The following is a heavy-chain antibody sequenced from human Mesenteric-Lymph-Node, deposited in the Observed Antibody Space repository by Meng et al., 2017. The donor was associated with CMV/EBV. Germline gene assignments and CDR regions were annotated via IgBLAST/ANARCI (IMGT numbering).Heavy chain of an antibody. V-gene: IGHV1-2*02. CDR3: ARDPIDHKDFWTGYYLDY. D-gene: IGHD3/OR15-3a*01. CDR1: TFTKYY. Sequence: TFTKYYIHWVRQAPGQGLEWMGWINPKSGGTNYVQKFQGRVTMTRDTSISTVYLDMSSLKSDDTAVYYCARDPIDHKDFWTGYYLDYWGQGSLVTVSS. CDR2: INPKSGGT. J-gene: IGHJ4*02.